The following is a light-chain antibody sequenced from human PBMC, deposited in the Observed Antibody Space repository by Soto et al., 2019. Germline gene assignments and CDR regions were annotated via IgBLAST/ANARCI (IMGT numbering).Light chain of an antibody. CDR2: EVN. J-gene: IGLJ1*01. Sequence: QSVLTQPASVSGSPGQSITISGTGTSSDVGYCNCVSWYQQHPGKAPKLMIYEVNNRPSGVSNRFSGSESGNTASLTISGLQAEDEAEYYCRSFTTASNYVLGPGTNVTVL. V-gene: IGLV2-14*01. CDR3: RSFTTASNYV. CDR1: SSDVGYCNC.